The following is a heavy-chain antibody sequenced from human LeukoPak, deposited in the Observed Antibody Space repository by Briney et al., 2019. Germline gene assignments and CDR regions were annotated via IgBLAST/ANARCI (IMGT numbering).Heavy chain of an antibody. J-gene: IGHJ5*02. CDR3: ARGRIRPRFDP. D-gene: IGHD1-14*01. CDR2: IHNSGST. Sequence: SETLSLTCTVSGGSISSSNYYWGWIRQPPGKGLEWIGSIHNSGSTDYNPSLKSRVTISVDTSKNQFSLKLSSVTAADTAVYYCARGRIRPRFDPWGQGTLVTVSS. CDR1: GGSISSSNYY. V-gene: IGHV4-39*07.